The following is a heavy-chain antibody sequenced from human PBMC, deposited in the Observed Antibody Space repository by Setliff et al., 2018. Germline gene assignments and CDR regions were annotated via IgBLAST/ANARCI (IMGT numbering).Heavy chain of an antibody. V-gene: IGHV4-39*01. CDR3: ARDSNTWPVDF. CDR1: GGSISISGYS. Sequence: PSETRSLTCTLSGGSISISGYSWGWIRQPPGKGLEWIGRTSYSGTTNSNSSLNSRLSISVATSKNQFSLRLTSVTAADTAVYVCARDSNTWPVDFWGQGTLVTVSS. CDR2: TSYSGTT. D-gene: IGHD2-21*01. J-gene: IGHJ4*02.